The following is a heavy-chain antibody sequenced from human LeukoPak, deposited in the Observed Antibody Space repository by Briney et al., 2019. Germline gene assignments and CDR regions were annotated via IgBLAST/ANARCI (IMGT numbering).Heavy chain of an antibody. Sequence: PSETLSLTCTVSGGSISSSSYYWGWIRQPPGKGLEWIGSIYYSGSTYYNPSLKSRVTISVDTSKNQFSLKLSSVTAADTAVYYCARLEVSEYGDYTDFDYWGQGTLVTVSS. J-gene: IGHJ4*02. V-gene: IGHV4-39*01. D-gene: IGHD4-17*01. CDR2: IYYSGST. CDR1: GGSISSSSYY. CDR3: ARLEVSEYGDYTDFDY.